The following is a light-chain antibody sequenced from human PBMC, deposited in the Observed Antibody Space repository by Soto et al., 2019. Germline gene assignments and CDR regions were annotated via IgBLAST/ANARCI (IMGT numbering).Light chain of an antibody. Sequence: EIVMTQSPATLSVSPGERATLSCRASQTVSANLAWYQQKPGQAPRLLIYGASTRATGVPARFSGSGSGTEFTLTISSLQSEEFAVYYSQQYNDWPPFTFGPGTRVDIK. J-gene: IGKJ3*01. V-gene: IGKV3-15*01. CDR1: QTVSAN. CDR3: QQYNDWPPFT. CDR2: GAS.